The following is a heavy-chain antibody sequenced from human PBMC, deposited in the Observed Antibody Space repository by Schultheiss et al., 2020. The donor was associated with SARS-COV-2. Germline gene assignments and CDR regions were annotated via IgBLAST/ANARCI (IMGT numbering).Heavy chain of an antibody. J-gene: IGHJ4*02. V-gene: IGHV4-59*01. CDR2: IYYSGST. CDR1: GGSISSYY. D-gene: IGHD1-26*01. Sequence: SQTLSLTCAVYGGSISSYYWSWIRQPPGKGLEWIGYIYYSGSTDYNPSLKSRVTISVDTSKNQFSLRLSSVTAADTAVYYCARLLGAHYYFDYWGRGTLVTVSS. CDR3: ARLLGAHYYFDY.